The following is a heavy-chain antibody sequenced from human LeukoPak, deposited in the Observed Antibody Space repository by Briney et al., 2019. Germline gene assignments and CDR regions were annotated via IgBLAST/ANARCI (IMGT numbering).Heavy chain of an antibody. V-gene: IGHV4-31*03. D-gene: IGHD3-10*01. Sequence: PSQTLSLTCTVSGGSISSGGYYWSWIRQPPGKGLEWIGYIYHSGSTYYNPSLKSRVTISVDTSKNQFSLKLSSVTAADTAVYYCARWMVRGPYYYYYGMDVWGQGTTVTVSS. J-gene: IGHJ6*02. CDR1: GGSISSGGYY. CDR2: IYHSGST. CDR3: ARWMVRGPYYYYYGMDV.